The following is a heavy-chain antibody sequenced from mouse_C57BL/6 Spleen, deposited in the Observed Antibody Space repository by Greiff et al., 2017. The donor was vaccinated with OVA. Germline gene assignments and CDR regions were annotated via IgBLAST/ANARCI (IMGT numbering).Heavy chain of an antibody. D-gene: IGHD2-5*01. CDR1: GYTFTSYW. V-gene: IGHV1-64*01. Sequence: VQLQQSGAELVKPGASVKLSCKASGYTFTSYWMHWVKQRPGQGLEWIGMIHPNSGSTNYNEKFKSKATLTVDKSSSTAYMQLSSLTSEDSAVYYCARGDYSNYEDYFDYWGQGTTLTVSS. J-gene: IGHJ2*01. CDR3: ARGDYSNYEDYFDY. CDR2: IHPNSGST.